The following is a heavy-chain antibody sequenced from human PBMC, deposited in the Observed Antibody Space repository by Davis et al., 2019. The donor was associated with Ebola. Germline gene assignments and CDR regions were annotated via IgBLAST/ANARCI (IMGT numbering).Heavy chain of an antibody. CDR3: ARGSATTYYYYGMDV. CDR2: INHSGST. D-gene: IGHD6-25*01. CDR1: GGSFSGYY. Sequence: SQTLSLTCAVYGGSFSGYYWSWIRQPPGKGLEWIGEINHSGSTNYNPSLKSRVTISVDTSKNQFSLKLSSVTAADTAVYYCARGSATTYYYYGMDVWGQGTTVTVSS. V-gene: IGHV4-34*01. J-gene: IGHJ6*02.